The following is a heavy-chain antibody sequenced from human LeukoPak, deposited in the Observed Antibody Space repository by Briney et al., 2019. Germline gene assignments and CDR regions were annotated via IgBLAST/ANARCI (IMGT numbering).Heavy chain of an antibody. CDR2: IYTTGTT. CDR3: GRQGYTASYYFLDY. J-gene: IGHJ4*02. CDR1: SGFIRSYY. V-gene: IGHV4-4*07. D-gene: IGHD1-26*01. Sequence: SETLSLTCTVSSGFIRSYYWGWVRQPPGKGLEWIGRIYTTGTTQYNPSLKSRVTMSVDTSTNQFSLNLRSMTAAATAVYYCGRQGYTASYYFLDYWSQGTLVAVS.